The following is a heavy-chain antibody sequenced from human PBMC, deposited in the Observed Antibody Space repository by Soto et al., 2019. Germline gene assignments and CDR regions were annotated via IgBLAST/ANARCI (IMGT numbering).Heavy chain of an antibody. Sequence: QVQLQESGPGLLKPSETLSLTCTVSGGSSSGYYWSWIRQPAGKRLEWIGRIYASGNTNKNPSLKSRVTMSVDTSKNQFSLRLNSVTAADTAVYYCARVGRTRATVTTDAFDVWGQGTKVTVSS. D-gene: IGHD4-17*01. CDR3: ARVGRTRATVTTDAFDV. V-gene: IGHV4-4*07. CDR2: IYASGNT. CDR1: GGSSSGYY. J-gene: IGHJ3*01.